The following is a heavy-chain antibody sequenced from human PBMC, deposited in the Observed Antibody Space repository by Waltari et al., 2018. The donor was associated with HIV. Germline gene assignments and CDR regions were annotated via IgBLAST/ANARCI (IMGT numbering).Heavy chain of an antibody. CDR3: ARVTTVTGDSYFYYGMDV. V-gene: IGHV1-2*06. CDR1: GYTFTGYH. D-gene: IGHD4-17*01. J-gene: IGHJ6*02. Sequence: VQLIQSGAEVRDPGASVKVSCKASGYTFTGYHFHWVRQAPGQGLEWMGRINPNTGGTNYAQKFQARVTMTRDISIGTAYMELTSLRPNDTAVYYCARVTTVTGDSYFYYGMDVWGQGTTVVVSS. CDR2: INPNTGGT.